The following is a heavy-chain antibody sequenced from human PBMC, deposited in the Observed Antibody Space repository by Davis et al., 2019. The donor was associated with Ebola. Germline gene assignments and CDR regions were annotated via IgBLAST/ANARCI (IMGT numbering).Heavy chain of an antibody. J-gene: IGHJ4*02. Sequence: PSGSLTLSCAASGFTFSDYYMSWIRHAPGKGLEWVSYISSSGSTIYYADSAKGRFTISRDNAKNSLYLQMNSLRAEDTAVYYCARVSYSMTTEDYWGQGTLVTVSS. V-gene: IGHV3-11*01. CDR3: ARVSYSMTTEDY. CDR1: GFTFSDYY. D-gene: IGHD4-17*01. CDR2: ISSSGSTI.